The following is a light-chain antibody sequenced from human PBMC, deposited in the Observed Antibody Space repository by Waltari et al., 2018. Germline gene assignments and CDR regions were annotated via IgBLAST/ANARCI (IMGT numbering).Light chain of an antibody. V-gene: IGLV2-11*01. Sequence: QSALTQPRSVSGSPGQSVTISCTGTSSYVGRFNYVSWHQQHPGKAPKLMIYDVNKRPSGVPDRFSGSKSGNTASLTISGLQAEDEADYYCCSYAGSYTLVFGGGTKLTVL. CDR2: DVN. CDR3: CSYAGSYTLV. J-gene: IGLJ3*02. CDR1: SSYVGRFNY.